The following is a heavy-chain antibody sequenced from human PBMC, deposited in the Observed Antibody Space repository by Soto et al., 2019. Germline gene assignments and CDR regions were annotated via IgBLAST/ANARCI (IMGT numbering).Heavy chain of an antibody. CDR2: ISYDGSNK. D-gene: IGHD6-19*01. Sequence: GGSLRLSCAASGFTFSSYAMHWVRQAPGKGLEWVAVISYDGSNKYYADSAKGRFTISRDNSKNTLYLRMNSLRAEDTAVYYCARDSSPQYSSAWFPLDYWGQGTLVTVFS. CDR1: GFTFSSYA. CDR3: ARDSSPQYSSAWFPLDY. V-gene: IGHV3-30-3*01. J-gene: IGHJ4*02.